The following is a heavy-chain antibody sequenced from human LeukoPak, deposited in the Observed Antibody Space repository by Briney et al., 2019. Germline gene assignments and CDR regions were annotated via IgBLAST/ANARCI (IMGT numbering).Heavy chain of an antibody. CDR3: ARTYYYDSRIDP. CDR2: MYYSGST. J-gene: IGHJ5*02. CDR1: GGSISSGDYY. D-gene: IGHD3-22*01. Sequence: SQTLSLTCTVSGGSISSGDYYWSWIRQPPGKGLEWIAYMYYSGSTYYNPSLKSRVTMSADTSKNQLSLKLSSVTAADTAVYYCARTYYYDSRIDPWGQGILVTVSS. V-gene: IGHV4-30-4*01.